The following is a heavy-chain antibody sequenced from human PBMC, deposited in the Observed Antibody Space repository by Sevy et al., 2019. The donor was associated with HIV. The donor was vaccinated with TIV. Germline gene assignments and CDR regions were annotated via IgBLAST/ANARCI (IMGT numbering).Heavy chain of an antibody. Sequence: GGSLRLSCAASGFTVSSNYMSWVRQAPGKGLEWVSVIYSGGSTYYAESVKGRFTISRDNSKNTLYLQMNSLRAEDTAVYYCAREPNYYDSSPAREYYFDYWGQGTLVTVSS. CDR1: GFTVSSNY. J-gene: IGHJ4*02. CDR2: IYSGGST. D-gene: IGHD3-22*01. CDR3: AREPNYYDSSPAREYYFDY. V-gene: IGHV3-53*01.